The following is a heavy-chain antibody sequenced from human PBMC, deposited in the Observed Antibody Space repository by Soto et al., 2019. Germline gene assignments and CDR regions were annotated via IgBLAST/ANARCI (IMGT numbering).Heavy chain of an antibody. CDR3: ARDGSPSSSWYYYYYGMDV. CDR1: GFTVSSNY. D-gene: IGHD6-13*01. V-gene: IGHV3-66*01. Sequence: GSLRLSCAASGFTVSSNYMSWVRQAPGKGLEWVSVIYSGGSTYYADSVKGRFTISRDNSKNTLYLQMNSLRAEDTAVYYCARDGSPSSSWYYYYYGMDVWGQGTTVTVSS. CDR2: IYSGGST. J-gene: IGHJ6*02.